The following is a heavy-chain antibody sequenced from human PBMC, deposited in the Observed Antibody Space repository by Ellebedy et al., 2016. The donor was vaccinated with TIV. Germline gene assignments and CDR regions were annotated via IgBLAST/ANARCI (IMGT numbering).Heavy chain of an antibody. CDR1: GDSITSDNYY. J-gene: IGHJ3*02. V-gene: IGHV4-30-4*01. CDR3: ARGVVVTGTHAFDI. CDR2: IYYSDST. Sequence: SETLSLTCTVSGDSITSDNYYWTWIRQPPGRGLEWIGYIYYSDSTYYNPSLKSRVTTSIDTSKNQFSLKLNSVTAADTAVYFCARGVVVTGTHAFDIWGQGTMATVSS. D-gene: IGHD2-21*02.